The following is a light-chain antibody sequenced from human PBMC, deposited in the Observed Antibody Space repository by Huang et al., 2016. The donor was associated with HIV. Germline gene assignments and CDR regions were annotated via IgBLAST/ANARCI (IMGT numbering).Light chain of an antibody. CDR1: QSVNSY. CDR3: QQRKYWPPIT. V-gene: IGKV3-11*01. Sequence: ETVLTQSPATLSLSPGERATLSCRASQSVNSYLALYQQKPGQTPRLLSYDASNRATGIPARFSGSGSGTDFTLTISSLEPEDFAVYYCQQRKYWPPITFGQGTRLEIK. CDR2: DAS. J-gene: IGKJ5*01.